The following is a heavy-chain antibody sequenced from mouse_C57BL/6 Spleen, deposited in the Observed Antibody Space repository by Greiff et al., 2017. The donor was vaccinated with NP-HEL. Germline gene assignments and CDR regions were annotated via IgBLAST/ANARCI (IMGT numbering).Heavy chain of an antibody. CDR1: GYAFSSSW. Sequence: QVQLQQSGPELVKPGASVKISCKASGYAFSSSWMNWVKQRPGKGLEWIGRIYPGDGDTNYNGKFKGKATLTADKSSSTAYMQLSSLTSEDSAVYFCVPIYYDYPFAYWGQGTLVTVSA. V-gene: IGHV1-82*01. J-gene: IGHJ3*01. CDR2: IYPGDGDT. CDR3: VPIYYDYPFAY. D-gene: IGHD2-4*01.